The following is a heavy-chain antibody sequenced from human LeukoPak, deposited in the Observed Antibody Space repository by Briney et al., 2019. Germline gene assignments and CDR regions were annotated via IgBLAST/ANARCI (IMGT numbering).Heavy chain of an antibody. CDR2: IYYSGST. V-gene: IGHV4-59*01. Sequence: SETLSLTCTVSGGSISSYYWSWIRQPPGKGLEWIGYIYYSGSTNYNPSLKSRVTISVDTSKNQFSLKLSSVTAADTAVYYCAKARGGSFDYWGQGTLVTVSS. CDR1: GGSISSYY. CDR3: AKARGGSFDY. D-gene: IGHD3-16*01. J-gene: IGHJ4*02.